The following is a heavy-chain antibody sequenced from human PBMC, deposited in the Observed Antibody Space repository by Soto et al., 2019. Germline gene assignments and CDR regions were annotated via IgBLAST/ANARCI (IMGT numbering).Heavy chain of an antibody. D-gene: IGHD3-22*01. CDR1: GFTFSSYG. CDR3: AREGAITMIVVVTHTVIDY. CDR2: ISYDGSNK. J-gene: IGHJ4*02. Sequence: GGSLRLSCAASGFTFSSYGMHWLRQAPGKGLEWVAVISYDGSNKYYADSVKGRFTISRDNSKNTLYLQMNSLRAEDTAVYYCAREGAITMIVVVTHTVIDYWGQGTLVTVS. V-gene: IGHV3-30*03.